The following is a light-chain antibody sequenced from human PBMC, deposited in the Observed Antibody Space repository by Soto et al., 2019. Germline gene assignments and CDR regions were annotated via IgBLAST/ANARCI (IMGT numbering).Light chain of an antibody. CDR2: AAS. CDR3: QQSNIMAT. CDR1: QNINTY. J-gene: IGKJ5*01. V-gene: IGKV1-39*01. Sequence: DIQMTQSPSSLSASVGDRVTITCRASQNINTYLNWYQQKPGKAPKLLIYAASRLQPGVPSRFSGSGSGTDFTLTITTLQPEDFATYFCQQSNIMATFGQGTRLEI.